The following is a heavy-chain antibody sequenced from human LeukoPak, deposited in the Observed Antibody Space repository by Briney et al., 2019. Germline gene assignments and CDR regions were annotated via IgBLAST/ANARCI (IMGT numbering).Heavy chain of an antibody. Sequence: ASVKVSCKASGYTFTSYGISWVRQAPGQVLEWMGWISAYNGNTNYAQKLQGRVTMTTDTSTSTAYMELRSLRSDDTAVYYCARDPKVYDFWSGEGGNSFDPWGQGTLVTVSS. CDR2: ISAYNGNT. D-gene: IGHD3-3*01. CDR1: GYTFTSYG. J-gene: IGHJ5*02. V-gene: IGHV1-18*01. CDR3: ARDPKVYDFWSGEGGNSFDP.